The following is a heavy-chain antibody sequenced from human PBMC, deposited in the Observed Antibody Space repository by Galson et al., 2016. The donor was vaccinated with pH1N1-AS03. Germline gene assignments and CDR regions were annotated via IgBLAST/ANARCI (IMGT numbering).Heavy chain of an antibody. Sequence: PALVKPTQTLTLTCSVSGVSVTSSGVGVGWFRQPPGKALEWLALVYRDETRRYSPSLKNRLTITKDSSKNQVVLTVTSVDPMDIATYFCALPNSGGNAFEIWGPGTMVTGSS. CDR1: GVSVTSSGVG. J-gene: IGHJ3*02. CDR3: ALPNSGGNAFEI. V-gene: IGHV2-5*02. CDR2: VYRDETR. D-gene: IGHD2/OR15-2a*01.